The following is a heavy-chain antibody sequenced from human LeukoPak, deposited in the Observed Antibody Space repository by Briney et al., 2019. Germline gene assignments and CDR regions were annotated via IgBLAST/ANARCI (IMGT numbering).Heavy chain of an antibody. Sequence: PSETLSLTCTVSGGSISSYYWSWIRQPPGKGLEWIGYIYYSGSTNYNPSLKSRVTISVDTSKNQFSLKLSSVTAADTAVHYCARAAVVVPAAIVWFDPWGQGTLVTVSS. CDR2: IYYSGST. CDR1: GGSISSYY. V-gene: IGHV4-59*01. CDR3: ARAAVVVPAAIVWFDP. J-gene: IGHJ5*02. D-gene: IGHD2-2*02.